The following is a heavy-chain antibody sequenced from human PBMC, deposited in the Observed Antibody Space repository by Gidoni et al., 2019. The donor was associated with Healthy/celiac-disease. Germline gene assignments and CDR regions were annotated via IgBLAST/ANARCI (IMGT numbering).Heavy chain of an antibody. CDR2: IVTAVDT. V-gene: IGHV3-13*01. CDR3: ARAAVGSSAEFDY. Sequence: EVKLVESGGGLVQPGGSLRLSCAASGVTFSSYELHWVRQATGKGLEWVSAIVTAVDTYYPGSVKGRFTISRENAKNSLYLQMNSLRAGDTAVYYCARAAVGSSAEFDYWGQGTLVTVSS. D-gene: IGHD6-19*01. CDR1: GVTFSSYE. J-gene: IGHJ4*02.